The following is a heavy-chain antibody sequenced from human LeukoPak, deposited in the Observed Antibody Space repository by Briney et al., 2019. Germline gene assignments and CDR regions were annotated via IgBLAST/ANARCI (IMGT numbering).Heavy chain of an antibody. J-gene: IGHJ6*03. CDR1: GFTFSSYS. V-gene: IGHV3-21*01. Sequence: PGGSLRLSRAASGFTFSSYSMNWVRQAPGKGLEWVSPISSSSSYIYYADSVKGRFTISRDNAKNSLYLQMNSLRAEDTAVYYCARDFVPPNSGYDLGYYYYYMDVWGKGTTVTVPS. CDR3: ARDFVPPNSGYDLGYYYYYMDV. D-gene: IGHD5-12*01. CDR2: ISSSSSYI.